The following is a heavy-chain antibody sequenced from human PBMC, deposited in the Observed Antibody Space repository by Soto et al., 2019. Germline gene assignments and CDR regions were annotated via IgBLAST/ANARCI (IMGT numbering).Heavy chain of an antibody. D-gene: IGHD3-22*01. CDR2: IIPIFGTK. V-gene: IGHV1-69*12. CDR1: GGTFSSYA. CDR3: AREYRQRVVVSTLDS. J-gene: IGHJ4*02. Sequence: QVQLVQSGAEVKKPGSSVKVSCKASGGTFSSYAISWVRQAPGQGLEWMGGIIPIFGTKNYAQKFQGRVTITADESTNTAYMELSSLRSEDTAVYYGAREYRQRVVVSTLDSWGQGTLVTVSS.